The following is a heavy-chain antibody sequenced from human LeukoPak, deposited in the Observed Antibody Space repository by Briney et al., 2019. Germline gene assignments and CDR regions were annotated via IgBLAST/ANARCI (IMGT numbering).Heavy chain of an antibody. CDR2: ISSSSSTI. CDR1: GFTFSIYS. J-gene: IGHJ4*02. V-gene: IGHV3-48*04. Sequence: GASLRLSCAPSGFTFSIYSINSVRHARGKGLEWDSYISSSSSTIYYADSVKGRFTISRDNAKNSLYLQMNGLRAEDTAVYYCARDRRGLTGYYYFDYWGQGTLVTVSS. CDR3: ARDRRGLTGYYYFDY. D-gene: IGHD3-9*01.